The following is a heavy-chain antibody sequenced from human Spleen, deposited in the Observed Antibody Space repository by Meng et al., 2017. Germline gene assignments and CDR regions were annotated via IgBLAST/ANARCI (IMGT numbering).Heavy chain of an antibody. CDR3: AKETSDSSAFYRYDI. CDR1: GFIFRNYA. CDR2: ISYDGSYK. Sequence: VQLVESGGALVQPGGSLRLSCAASGFIFRNYAMHWVRQAPGKGLEWVAVISYDGSYKNYADSVKGRFTISRDNSKNTLYLQMDSLRAEDTAVYYCAKETSDSSAFYRYDIWGQGSLVTVSS. V-gene: IGHV3-30-3*01. J-gene: IGHJ4*02. D-gene: IGHD3-22*01.